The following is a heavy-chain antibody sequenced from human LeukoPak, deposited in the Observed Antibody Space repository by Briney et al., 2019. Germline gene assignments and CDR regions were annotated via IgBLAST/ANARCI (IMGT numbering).Heavy chain of an antibody. CDR1: GFTFSEAW. J-gene: IGHJ4*02. V-gene: IGHV3-23*01. CDR2: ISGSGDRT. CDR3: AKERSSGWPFDY. Sequence: GGSLRLSCAASGFTFSEAWMSWVRQAPGKGLEWVSGISGSGDRTHDADSVKGRFTISRDNSKNTVYLQMNSLRADDTAVYYCAKERSSGWPFDYWGQGTLVTVSS. D-gene: IGHD6-19*01.